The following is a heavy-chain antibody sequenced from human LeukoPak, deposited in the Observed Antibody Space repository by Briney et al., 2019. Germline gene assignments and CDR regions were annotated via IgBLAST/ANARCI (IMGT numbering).Heavy chain of an antibody. J-gene: IGHJ4*02. D-gene: IGHD1-26*01. CDR3: ARRWGSGSYPTY. V-gene: IGHV4-59*01. Sequence: SETLSLTCTVSGDSITSCYWNWIRQPPGKGLEWIGYIHYSGSTKYSPSLKSRATISVDTSKNQFSLKLSSVTAADTAVYYWARRWGSGSYPTYWGQGTLVPVSS. CDR2: IHYSGST. CDR1: GDSITSCY.